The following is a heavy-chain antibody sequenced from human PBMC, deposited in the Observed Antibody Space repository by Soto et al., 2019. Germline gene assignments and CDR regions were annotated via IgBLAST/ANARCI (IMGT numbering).Heavy chain of an antibody. J-gene: IGHJ5*01. D-gene: IGHD1-26*01. CDR3: AKGKISTTTYTSFDS. V-gene: IGHV3-23*01. Sequence: VQLLESGGGLVQPGGSLRLSCAASGFPFSHYAMSWVRQAPGKGLEWVSAISGSGNDASYADSVRGRFTISRDNFKSSLYLQMSSLRAEDTAVYYCAKGKISTTTYTSFDSWGQGTLVTVSS. CDR2: ISGSGNDA. CDR1: GFPFSHYA.